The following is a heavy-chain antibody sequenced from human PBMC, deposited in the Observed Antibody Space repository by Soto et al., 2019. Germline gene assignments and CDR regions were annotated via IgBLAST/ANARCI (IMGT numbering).Heavy chain of an antibody. Sequence: AVKVSCKASGGTFSSYAISWVRQAPGQGLEWMGGIIPIFGTANYAQKFQGRVTITADESTSTAYMELSSLRSEDTAVYYCARERMATITRGYFDYWGQGTLVTVSS. CDR3: ARERMATITRGYFDY. CDR1: GGTFSSYA. V-gene: IGHV1-69*13. D-gene: IGHD5-12*01. CDR2: IIPIFGTA. J-gene: IGHJ4*02.